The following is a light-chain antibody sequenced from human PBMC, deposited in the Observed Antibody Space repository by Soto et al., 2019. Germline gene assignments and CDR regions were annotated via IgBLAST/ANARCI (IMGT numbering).Light chain of an antibody. CDR2: KNN. V-gene: IGLV1-47*01. Sequence: QSVLTQPPSASATPGQRVTISCHGSNSNIGNDFVHWYQQFPGTTPKLLIYKNNQRPSGVPDRFSGSKSGTSASLAISGLRSEDEAYYYCVGWDARLNGYVFGGGTKLTVL. J-gene: IGLJ1*01. CDR1: NSNIGNDF. CDR3: VGWDARLNGYV.